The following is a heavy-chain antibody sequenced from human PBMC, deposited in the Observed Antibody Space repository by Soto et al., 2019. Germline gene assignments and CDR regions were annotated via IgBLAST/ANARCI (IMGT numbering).Heavy chain of an antibody. D-gene: IGHD7-27*01. Sequence: SETLSLTCSFSGGSVRTGSYHWSWIRQPPGKGLEWIGFIPNNGSPDYNPSLKSRVVVSIDRSKNQFSLKVNSVTAADTAVYFCARIGWGGDSWGQGTLVTVSS. V-gene: IGHV4-61*01. J-gene: IGHJ4*02. CDR3: ARIGWGGDS. CDR1: GGSVRTGSYH. CDR2: IPNNGSP.